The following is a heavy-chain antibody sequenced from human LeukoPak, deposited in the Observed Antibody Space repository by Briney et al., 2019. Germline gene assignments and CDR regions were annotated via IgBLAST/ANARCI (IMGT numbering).Heavy chain of an antibody. D-gene: IGHD2-15*01. CDR1: GYTFTGYY. V-gene: IGHV1-2*02. Sequence: ASVNVSCKASGYTFTGYYMHWVRQAPGQGLEWMGWINPNSGGTNYAQKFQGRVTMTRDTSISTAYMELSRLRSDDTAVYYCARELPGYCSGGSCYYFDYWGQGTLVTVSS. CDR3: ARELPGYCSGGSCYYFDY. J-gene: IGHJ4*02. CDR2: INPNSGGT.